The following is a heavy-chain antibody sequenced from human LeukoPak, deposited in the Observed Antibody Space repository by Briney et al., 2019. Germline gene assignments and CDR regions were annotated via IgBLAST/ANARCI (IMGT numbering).Heavy chain of an antibody. CDR1: GFTFSSYS. CDR2: ISSSSSYI. CDR3: ARDREYCSSTSCDNWFDP. J-gene: IGHJ5*02. V-gene: IGHV3-21*01. D-gene: IGHD2-2*01. Sequence: GGSLRLSCAASGFTFSSYSMNWVRQAPGKGLEWVSPISSSSSYIYYADSVKGRFTISRDNAKNSLYLQMNSLRAEDTAVYYCARDREYCSSTSCDNWFDPWGQGTLVTVSS.